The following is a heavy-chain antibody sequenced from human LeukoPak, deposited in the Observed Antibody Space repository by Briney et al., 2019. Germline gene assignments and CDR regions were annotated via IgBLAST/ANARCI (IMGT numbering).Heavy chain of an antibody. D-gene: IGHD3-3*01. J-gene: IGHJ5*02. CDR3: ARHWRSHSKAWFDP. CDR1: GYRFTSYW. Sequence: GGSLKISFKGSGYRFTSYWIGWVRPMPGKGLEWMGIIYPGDSDTRYSPSFQGQVTISADKSISTAYLQWSSLKASDTAMYYCARHWRSHSKAWFDPWGQGTLVTVSS. CDR2: IYPGDSDT. V-gene: IGHV5-51*01.